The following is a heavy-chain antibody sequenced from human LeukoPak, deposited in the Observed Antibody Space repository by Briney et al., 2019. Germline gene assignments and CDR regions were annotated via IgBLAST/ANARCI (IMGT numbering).Heavy chain of an antibody. J-gene: IGHJ4*02. Sequence: GGSLRLSCAASGYTFSNYAMTWVRQAPGKGLECVSVISGSGDATNYADSVKGRFTISRDNSKSTLYVQMNSLRAEDTAVYYCAKSTAFYLDSWGQGTLVTVSS. CDR2: ISGSGDAT. CDR3: AKSTAFYLDS. V-gene: IGHV3-23*01. D-gene: IGHD3-3*02. CDR1: GYTFSNYA.